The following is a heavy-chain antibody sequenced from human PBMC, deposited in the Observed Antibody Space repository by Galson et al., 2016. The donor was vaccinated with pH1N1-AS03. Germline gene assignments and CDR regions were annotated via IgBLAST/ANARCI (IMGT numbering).Heavy chain of an antibody. V-gene: IGHV3-33*06. J-gene: IGHJ4*02. CDR1: GFTFSSHG. Sequence: SLRLSCAASGFTFSSHGVHWVRQTPGKGLEWVSVIWHGGSEKYYADSVKGRFSISRNNSKNTLFLQMSPLRAEDTAVYYCANDFNYDVGSGYSFYWGQGALVTVSS. D-gene: IGHD3/OR15-3a*01. CDR3: ANDFNYDVGSGYSFY. CDR2: IWHGGSEK.